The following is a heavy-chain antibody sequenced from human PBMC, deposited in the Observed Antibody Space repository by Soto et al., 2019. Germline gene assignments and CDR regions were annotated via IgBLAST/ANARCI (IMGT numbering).Heavy chain of an antibody. Sequence: QVQLQESGPGLVKPSQTLSLTCTVSGGSISSGGYYWSWIRQHPGKGLEWIGYIYYSGSTYYNPSLKSRVTISVDTSKNQFSLKLSSVTAADTAVYYCARVGCSGGSCYVRWFDPWGQGPLVTVSS. V-gene: IGHV4-31*03. D-gene: IGHD2-15*01. CDR3: ARVGCSGGSCYVRWFDP. CDR1: GGSISSGGYY. CDR2: IYYSGST. J-gene: IGHJ5*02.